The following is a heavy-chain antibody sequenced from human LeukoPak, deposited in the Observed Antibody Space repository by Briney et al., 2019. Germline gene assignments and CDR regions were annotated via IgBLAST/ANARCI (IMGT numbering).Heavy chain of an antibody. Sequence: GGSLRLSCAASGFTFSSYSMNWVRQAPGKGLEWVSSISSSSSYIYYADSVKGRFTISRDNAKNPLYLQMNSLRAEDTAVHYCAREDSSGWHGPLDYWGQGTLVTVSS. CDR1: GFTFSSYS. D-gene: IGHD6-19*01. J-gene: IGHJ4*02. V-gene: IGHV3-21*01. CDR2: ISSSSSYI. CDR3: AREDSSGWHGPLDY.